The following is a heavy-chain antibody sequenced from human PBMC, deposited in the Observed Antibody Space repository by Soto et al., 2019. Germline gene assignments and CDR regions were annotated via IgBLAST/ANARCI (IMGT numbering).Heavy chain of an antibody. J-gene: IGHJ6*02. CDR2: MNPNSGNT. D-gene: IGHD1-26*01. CDR3: ARGRFSGGCYWDYYYYGMDV. Sequence: QVQLVQSGAEVKKPGASVKVSCKASGYTFTSYDINWVRQATGQGLEWMGWMNPNSGNTGYAQKFQGRVIMTRNTSISTAYMEMSSLRSEDTAVYYCARGRFSGGCYWDYYYYGMDVWGQGTTVTVSS. V-gene: IGHV1-8*01. CDR1: GYTFTSYD.